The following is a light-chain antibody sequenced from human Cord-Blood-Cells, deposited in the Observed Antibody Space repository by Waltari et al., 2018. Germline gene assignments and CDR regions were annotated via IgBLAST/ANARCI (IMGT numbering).Light chain of an antibody. Sequence: DIQMTQSPSTLSASVGDRVTITCRASQSISSWLAWYEQKPGKAPKLLIYKASSLESGVPSRFSGSGSGTEFTLTISSLQPDDFATYYCQQEWTFGQGTTV. J-gene: IGKJ1*01. CDR3: QQEWT. CDR1: QSISSW. CDR2: KAS. V-gene: IGKV1-5*03.